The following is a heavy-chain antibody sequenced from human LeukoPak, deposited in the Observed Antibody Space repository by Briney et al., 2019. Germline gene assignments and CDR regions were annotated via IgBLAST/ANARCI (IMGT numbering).Heavy chain of an antibody. CDR1: GITFSSNW. CDR3: ARDGCTSTSCYTRGDV. CDR2: IKPDGSEK. Sequence: PGGSLRLSCAAAGITFSSNWMSWVRQAPGKGLEWVANIKPDGSEKCYVDSVKGRFTISRDNAKNSLYLQMNSLRAEDSAVYYCARDGCTSTSCYTRGDVWGKGTMVTVSS. V-gene: IGHV3-7*01. D-gene: IGHD2-2*02. J-gene: IGHJ6*03.